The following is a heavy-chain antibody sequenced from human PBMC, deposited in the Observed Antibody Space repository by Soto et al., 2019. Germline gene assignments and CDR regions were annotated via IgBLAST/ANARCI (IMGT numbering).Heavy chain of an antibody. CDR1: EVTFSTYA. V-gene: IGHV3-23*01. D-gene: IGHD6-19*01. CDR3: AKSQQWVDSRDGFDF. J-gene: IGHJ3*01. CDR2: XXGXXDX. Sequence: GGPLRLSCGASEVTFSTYALNWVRKAPGKXLEWVSSXXGXXDXXXXXSXXGRFTISRDTSKNMLYLQLNSLRAEDTAIYFCAKSQQWVDSRDGFDFWGQGTRVTVSS.